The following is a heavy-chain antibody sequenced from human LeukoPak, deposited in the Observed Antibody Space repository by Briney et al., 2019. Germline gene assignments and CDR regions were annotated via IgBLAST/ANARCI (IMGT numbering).Heavy chain of an antibody. CDR1: GFTFSSYG. D-gene: IGHD3-22*01. CDR3: ARGPTMKMDV. CDR2: ISGSGSST. Sequence: GGTLRLSCAASGFTFSSYGMSWVRQAPGKGLEWVSAISGSGSSTYYADSVKGRFTISRDNSKNSLYLQMNSLRAEDTAVYYCARGPTMKMDVWGKGTTVTVSS. V-gene: IGHV3-23*01. J-gene: IGHJ6*04.